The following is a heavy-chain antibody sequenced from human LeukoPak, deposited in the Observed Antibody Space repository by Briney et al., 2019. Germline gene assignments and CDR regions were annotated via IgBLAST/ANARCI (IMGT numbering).Heavy chain of an antibody. D-gene: IGHD2-2*01. V-gene: IGHV4-34*01. CDR3: ARGRVGVVVPAAPWVRGWFDP. CDR2: INHSGST. J-gene: IGHJ5*02. CDR1: GGSFSGYY. Sequence: PSETLSLTCAVYGGSFSGYYWSWIRQPPGKGLEWIGEINHSGSTNYNPSLKSRVTISVDTSKNQFSLKLSSVTAADTAVYYCARGRVGVVVPAAPWVRGWFDPWGQGTLVTVSS.